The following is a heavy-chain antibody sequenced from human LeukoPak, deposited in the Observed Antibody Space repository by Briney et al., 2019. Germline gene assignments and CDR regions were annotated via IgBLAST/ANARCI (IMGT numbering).Heavy chain of an antibody. D-gene: IGHD3-10*01. J-gene: IGHJ4*02. V-gene: IGHV3-33*01. Sequence: GGSLRLSCAASGFTFSSYGMHWVRQAPGKGLEWVAVIWYDGSNKYYVDSVKGRFTISRDNSKNTLYLQMNSLRAEDTAVYYCARDFHYYGSGSYVGYWGQGTLVTVSS. CDR3: ARDFHYYGSGSYVGY. CDR1: GFTFSSYG. CDR2: IWYDGSNK.